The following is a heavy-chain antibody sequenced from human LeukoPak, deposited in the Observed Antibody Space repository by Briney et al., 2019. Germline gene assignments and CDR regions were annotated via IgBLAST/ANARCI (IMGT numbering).Heavy chain of an antibody. J-gene: IGHJ6*03. CDR3: ARTRSSWYSNYYYMDV. CDR2: INHSGST. V-gene: IGHV4-34*01. Sequence: PSETLSLTCAVYGGSFSGYYWSWIRQPPGKGPEWIGEINHSGSTNYNPSLKSRVTISVDTSKNQFSLKLSSVTAADTAVYYCARTRSSWYSNYYYMDVWGKGTTVTVSS. D-gene: IGHD6-13*01. CDR1: GGSFSGYY.